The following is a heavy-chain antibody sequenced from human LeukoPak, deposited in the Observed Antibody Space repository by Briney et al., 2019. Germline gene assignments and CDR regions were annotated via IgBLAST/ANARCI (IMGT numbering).Heavy chain of an antibody. CDR1: GCSISSGYY. V-gene: IGHV4-38-2*02. Sequence: SETLSLTCTVSGCSISSGYYWGWIRQPPGKGLEWIGSIYHSGSTYYNPSLKSRVTISVDTSKNQFSLKLSSVTAADTAVYYCARVQRGYSGRTTPQNNWFDPWGQGTLVTVSS. J-gene: IGHJ5*02. D-gene: IGHD5-12*01. CDR2: IYHSGST. CDR3: ARVQRGYSGRTTPQNNWFDP.